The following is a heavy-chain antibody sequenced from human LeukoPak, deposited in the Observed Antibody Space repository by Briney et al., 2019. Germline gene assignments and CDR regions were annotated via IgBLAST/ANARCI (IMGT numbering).Heavy chain of an antibody. CDR3: ARHVVDYSNDPSSFDY. V-gene: IGHV4-59*04. CDR2: IYYSGST. CDR1: GGSISSYY. D-gene: IGHD4-11*01. J-gene: IGHJ4*02. Sequence: SETLSLTCTVSGGSISSYYWSWIRQPPGKGLEWIGYIYYSGSTYYNPSLKSRVTISVDTSKNQFSLKLSSVTAADTAVYYCARHVVDYSNDPSSFDYWGQGTLVTVSS.